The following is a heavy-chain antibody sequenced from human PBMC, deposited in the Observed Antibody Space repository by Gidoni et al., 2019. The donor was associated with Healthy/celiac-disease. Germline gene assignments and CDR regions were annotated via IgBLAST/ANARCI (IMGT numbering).Heavy chain of an antibody. CDR2: ISWNSGSI. V-gene: IGHV3-9*01. J-gene: IGHJ6*02. D-gene: IGHD2-2*01. CDR3: AKDRGDCSSTSCYRSHYYYGMDV. CDR1: GLPFDCYA. Sequence: VKLVESGGGWVQPGRSLGLYRAASGLPFDCYATHWLRKAPGKGLEWVSGISWNSGSIGYADAVKGRFTISRDNAKNSLYLQMHSLRAEDTALYYCAKDRGDCSSTSCYRSHYYYGMDVWGQGTTVTGSS.